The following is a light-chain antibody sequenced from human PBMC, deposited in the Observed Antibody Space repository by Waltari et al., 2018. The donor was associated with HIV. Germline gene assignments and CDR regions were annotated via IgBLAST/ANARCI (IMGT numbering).Light chain of an antibody. CDR1: SSDVGSYNL. CDR3: CSYAGSRRV. CDR2: EVN. V-gene: IGLV2-23*02. J-gene: IGLJ1*01. Sequence: QSALTQPASVPGSPGQSITISCTGTSSDVGSYNLVSWYQQYPGKAPKLMIYEVNKRPSGISNRFSGSKSGNTASLTISGLQAEDEADYYCCSYAGSRRVFGTGTKVTVL.